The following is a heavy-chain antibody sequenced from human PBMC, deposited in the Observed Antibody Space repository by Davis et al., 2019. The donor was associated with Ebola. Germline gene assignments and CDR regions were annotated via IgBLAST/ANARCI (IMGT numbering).Heavy chain of an antibody. J-gene: IGHJ4*02. CDR3: TNDIAAISDY. CDR1: GFTFSNAW. V-gene: IGHV3-15*01. CDR2: IKSKTDGGTT. Sequence: GGSLRLSCAASGFTFSNAWMSWVRQAPGKGLEWVGRIKSKTDGGTTDYAAPVKGRFTSSRDNSKNTLYLQMNSLKTEDTPVYYCTNDIAAISDYWGQGTLVTVSS. D-gene: IGHD6-13*01.